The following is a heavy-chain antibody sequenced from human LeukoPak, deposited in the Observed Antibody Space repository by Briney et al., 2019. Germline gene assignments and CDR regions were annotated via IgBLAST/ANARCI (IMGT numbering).Heavy chain of an antibody. CDR3: ARGTATDY. Sequence: GASVKVSCKASGGTFSSYPISWVRQAPGQGLEWMGWINPNSGGTNYAQKFQGRVTMTRDTSISTAYMELSRLRSDDTAVYYCARGTATDYWGQGTLVTVSS. D-gene: IGHD6-25*01. CDR2: INPNSGGT. J-gene: IGHJ4*02. CDR1: GGTFSSYP. V-gene: IGHV1-2*02.